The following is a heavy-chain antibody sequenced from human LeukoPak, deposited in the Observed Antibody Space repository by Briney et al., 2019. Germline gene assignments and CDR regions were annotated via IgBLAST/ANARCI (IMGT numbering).Heavy chain of an antibody. V-gene: IGHV4-31*03. D-gene: IGHD2-2*01. CDR1: VGSMSSGGYY. Sequence: SQTLSLTCTLSVGSMSSGGYYWSWVRQHPGEGLEWIGYIYYSGITCYHPSLKSRVTISVDTSKNQFSLKLSSVTAADTAVYYCARGSYCSSTSCYAGAPYYYYGMDVWGEGTTVTVSS. CDR3: ARGSYCSSTSCYAGAPYYYYGMDV. CDR2: IYYSGIT. J-gene: IGHJ6*04.